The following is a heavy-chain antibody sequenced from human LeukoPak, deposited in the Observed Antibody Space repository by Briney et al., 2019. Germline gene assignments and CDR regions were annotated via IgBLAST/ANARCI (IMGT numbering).Heavy chain of an antibody. V-gene: IGHV4-4*07. CDR2: IYISGNT. D-gene: IGHD3-16*01. Sequence: SETLSLTCTVSGDSMNNYYWTWMRQPAGKGLEWIGRIYISGNTMYNPSLQSRVTMSLDTSKNHFSLKLRSVTAADTAVYFCARGGVLHTYFHYWGPEPWSASPQ. CDR1: GDSMNNYY. J-gene: IGHJ4*01. CDR3: ARGGVLHTYFHY.